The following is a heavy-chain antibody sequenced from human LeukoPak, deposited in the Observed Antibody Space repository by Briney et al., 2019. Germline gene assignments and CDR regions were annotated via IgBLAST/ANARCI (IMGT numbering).Heavy chain of an antibody. CDR3: ARGNYYDSSVDFDY. CDR2: IYYSGST. J-gene: IGHJ4*02. D-gene: IGHD3-22*01. Sequence: PSETLSLICTVSGGTISSYYWSWIRQPPGKGLEWIGYIYYSGSTNYNPSLKSRVTISVDTSKNQFSLKLSSVTAADTAVYYCARGNYYDSSVDFDYWGQGTLVTVSS. CDR1: GGTISSYY. V-gene: IGHV4-59*01.